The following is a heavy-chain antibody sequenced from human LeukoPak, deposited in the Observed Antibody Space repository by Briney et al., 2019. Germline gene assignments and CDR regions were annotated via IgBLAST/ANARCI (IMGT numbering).Heavy chain of an antibody. V-gene: IGHV4-61*01. CDR2: IYYSGST. D-gene: IGHD3-16*02. J-gene: IGHJ4*02. Sequence: PSETLSLTCTVSGGSVSSGSYYWSWIRQPPGKGLEWIGYIYYSGSTNFNPSLKSRVTMSVDTPKNQFSLRLNSVTAADTAMYYCARSHDHLWGNYPDYWGQGTLVTVSS. CDR3: ARSHDHLWGNYPDY. CDR1: GGSVSSGSYY.